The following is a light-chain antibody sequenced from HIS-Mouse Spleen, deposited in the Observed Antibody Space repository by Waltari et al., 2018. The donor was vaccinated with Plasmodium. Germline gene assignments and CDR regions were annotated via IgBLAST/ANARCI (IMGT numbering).Light chain of an antibody. Sequence: EIVLTKSPATLSLSPGEKATLSCRASKSVSSYFAWYQQKPGQAPRLLISDASNRATGIPARFSGSGSGTDFTLTISSLEPEDFAVYYCQQRSNLGGGTKVEIK. CDR3: QQRSN. CDR2: DAS. J-gene: IGKJ4*01. V-gene: IGKV3-11*01. CDR1: KSVSSY.